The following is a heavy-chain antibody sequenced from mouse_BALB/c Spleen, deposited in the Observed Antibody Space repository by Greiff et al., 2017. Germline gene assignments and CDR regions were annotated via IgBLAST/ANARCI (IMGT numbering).Heavy chain of an antibody. CDR2: ISYSGST. V-gene: IGHV3-2*02. CDR1: GYSITSDYA. CDR3: ARSYDYDWTWFAY. J-gene: IGHJ3*01. D-gene: IGHD2-4*01. Sequence: EVKLMESGPGLVKPSQSLSLTCTVTGYSITSDYAWNWIRQFPGNKLEWMGYISYSGSTSYNPSLKSRISITRDTSKNQFFLQLNSVTTEDTATYYCARSYDYDWTWFAYWGQGTLVTVSA.